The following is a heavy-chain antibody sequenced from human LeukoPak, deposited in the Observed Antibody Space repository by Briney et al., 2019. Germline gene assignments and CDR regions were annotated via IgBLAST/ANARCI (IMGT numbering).Heavy chain of an antibody. CDR1: GFTFSSYA. CDR3: ARVMEDDFWSGYSIDY. CDR2: ISYDGSNK. V-gene: IGHV3-30*04. D-gene: IGHD3-3*01. Sequence: GGSLRLSCAASGFTFSSYAMHWVRQAPGKGLEWVAVISYDGSNKYYADSVKGRFTISRDNSKNTLYLQMNSLRAEDTAVYYCARVMEDDFWSGYSIDYWGQGTLVTVSS. J-gene: IGHJ4*02.